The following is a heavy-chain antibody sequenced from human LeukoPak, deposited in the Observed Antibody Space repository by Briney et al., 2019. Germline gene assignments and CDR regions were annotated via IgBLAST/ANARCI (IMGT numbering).Heavy chain of an antibody. J-gene: IGHJ4*02. Sequence: SETLSLTCAVYGGSFGGDYWSWIRQPPGKGLEWIGEINNSGSTNYNTSLKSRVTISVDTSKNQFSLKLRSVTAADTAVYYCARSYAHDYWGQGTLVTVSS. D-gene: IGHD2-2*01. CDR1: GGSFGGDY. V-gene: IGHV4-34*01. CDR2: INNSGST. CDR3: ARSYAHDY.